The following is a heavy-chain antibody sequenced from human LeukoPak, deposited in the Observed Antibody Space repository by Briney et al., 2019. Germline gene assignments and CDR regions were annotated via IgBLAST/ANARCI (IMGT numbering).Heavy chain of an antibody. J-gene: IGHJ5*02. D-gene: IGHD3-10*01. V-gene: IGHV3-23*01. CDR2: IRGSGGST. Sequence: GGSLRLSCVASGFTFSSYGLSWVRQAPGKGLEWVSAIRGSGGSTYYADSVKGRFTISRDNSKNTLYLQMNSLRAEDTAVYYCARRLGLGFGEYSNNWFDPWGQGTLVTVSS. CDR1: GFTFSSYG. CDR3: ARRLGLGFGEYSNNWFDP.